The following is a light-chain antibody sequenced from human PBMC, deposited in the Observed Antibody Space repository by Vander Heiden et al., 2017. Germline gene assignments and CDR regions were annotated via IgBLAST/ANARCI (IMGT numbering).Light chain of an antibody. J-gene: IGLJ2*01. Sequence: QSALTQPASVPGSSGQSITISCRGTSSALDDYTHFSWYQQYSGKAPKLMIYDITLRPSGVSSRFSGSKSGNTASLTISGLQAEDEADYYCSSFISGAVVFGGGTKLTVL. CDR2: DIT. CDR3: SSFISGAVV. CDR1: SSALDDYTH. V-gene: IGLV2-14*03.